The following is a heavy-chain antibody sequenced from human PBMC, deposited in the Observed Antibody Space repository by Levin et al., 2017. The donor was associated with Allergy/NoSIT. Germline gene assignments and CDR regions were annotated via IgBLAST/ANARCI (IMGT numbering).Heavy chain of an antibody. D-gene: IGHD3/OR15-3a*01. CDR2: SRTKAYDDTP. CDR1: GFSFGDYG. CDR3: ARAPTYDFFLDV. J-gene: IGHJ6*02. V-gene: IGHV3-49*03. Sequence: RPGGSLRLSCTASGFSFGDYGMSWFRQAPGMGLEWVGFSRTKAYDDTPRYAASVEGRFIISRDDSKNIAYLQMNSLTTADTAVYFCARAPTYDFFLDVWGQGAMVTVSS.